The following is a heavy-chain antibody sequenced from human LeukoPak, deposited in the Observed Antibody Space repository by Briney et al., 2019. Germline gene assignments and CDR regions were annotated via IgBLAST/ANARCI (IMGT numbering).Heavy chain of an antibody. CDR1: GFTVSSNY. Sequence: PGGSLRLSCAASGFTVSSNYMSWVRQAPGKGLEWVSVIYSGGSTYYADSVKGRFTISRDNSKNTLYLQMNSLRAEDTAVYYCATNYYDSSGYYYWGQGILVTVSS. J-gene: IGHJ4*02. V-gene: IGHV3-66*01. CDR2: IYSGGST. CDR3: ATNYYDSSGYYY. D-gene: IGHD3-22*01.